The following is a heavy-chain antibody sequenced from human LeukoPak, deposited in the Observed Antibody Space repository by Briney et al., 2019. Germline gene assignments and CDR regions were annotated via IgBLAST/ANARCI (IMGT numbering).Heavy chain of an antibody. CDR3: ARVGRSGWDFDH. Sequence: GGSLRLSCVASDFTFSNYWMSWVRQAPGKGLEWVAIINEGGGLKYYVDSVKGRFTISRDNTNNSLFLQLISLTVDDTAVYYCARVGRSGWDFDHWGQGTLVTVSS. CDR2: INEGGGLK. V-gene: IGHV3-7*01. CDR1: DFTFSNYW. D-gene: IGHD6-19*01. J-gene: IGHJ4*02.